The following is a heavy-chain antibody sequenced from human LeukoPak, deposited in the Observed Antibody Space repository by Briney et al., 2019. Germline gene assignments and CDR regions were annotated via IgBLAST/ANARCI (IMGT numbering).Heavy chain of an antibody. V-gene: IGHV3-48*04. J-gene: IGHJ3*02. CDR1: GFTFSSYS. Sequence: PGGSLRLSCAASGFTFSSYSMNWVRQAPGKGLEWVSYISSSSSTIYYADSVKGRFTISRDNAKNSLYLQMNSLRAEDTAVYYCARGLYDVVVPASDAFDIWGQGTMVTVSS. CDR2: ISSSSSTI. D-gene: IGHD2-2*01. CDR3: ARGLYDVVVPASDAFDI.